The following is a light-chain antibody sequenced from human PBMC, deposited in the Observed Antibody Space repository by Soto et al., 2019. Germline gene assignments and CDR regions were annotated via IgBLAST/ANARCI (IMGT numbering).Light chain of an antibody. J-gene: IGKJ1*01. Sequence: MTQSPSTLSASVGDRVTITCRASQSVSSSLAWYQQKPGQAPRLLIYGASTRATGIPARFSGSGSGTDFTLTISSLEAEDFAVYYCQQRSNWPPWTFGQGTKVDIK. V-gene: IGKV3-15*01. CDR2: GAS. CDR1: QSVSSS. CDR3: QQRSNWPPWT.